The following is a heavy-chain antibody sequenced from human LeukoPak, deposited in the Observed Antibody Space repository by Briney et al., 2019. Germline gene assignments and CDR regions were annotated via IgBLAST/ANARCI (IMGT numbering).Heavy chain of an antibody. Sequence: ASVKVSCKASGYTFTSYDINWVRQATGRGLEWMGWMNPNSGNTGYAQKFQGRVTMTRNTSISTAYMELSSLRSEDTAVYYCARGTYYYDSSGYYYFDYWGQGTLVTVSS. V-gene: IGHV1-8*01. CDR1: GYTFTSYD. CDR2: MNPNSGNT. CDR3: ARGTYYYDSSGYYYFDY. D-gene: IGHD3-22*01. J-gene: IGHJ4*02.